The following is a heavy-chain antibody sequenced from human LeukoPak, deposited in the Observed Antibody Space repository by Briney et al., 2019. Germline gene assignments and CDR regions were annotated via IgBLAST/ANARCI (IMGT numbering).Heavy chain of an antibody. J-gene: IGHJ4*02. Sequence: ASVKVSCKASGYTFTSYGISWVRQAPGQGLEWMGWISAYNGNTNYAQKLQGRVTMTTDTSTSTAYMELRSLRSDDTAVYYCARAPGVTGVSHSDYWGQGTLVTVSS. D-gene: IGHD7-27*01. CDR1: GYTFTSYG. CDR2: ISAYNGNT. CDR3: ARAPGVTGVSHSDY. V-gene: IGHV1-18*01.